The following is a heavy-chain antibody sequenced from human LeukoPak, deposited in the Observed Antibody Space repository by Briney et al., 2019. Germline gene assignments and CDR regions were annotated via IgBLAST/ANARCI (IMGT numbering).Heavy chain of an antibody. CDR3: AKDRTVGASYWYFDL. D-gene: IGHD1-26*01. J-gene: IGHJ2*01. V-gene: IGHV3-23*01. CDR2: ISSSGSGGNT. Sequence: GGSLRLSCVASGVTLSNYAMSWARQAPGEGLEWVSGISSSGSGGNTYYADSVKGRFTISRDSSRNTLFLHMNTLRAEDTAIYYCAKDRTVGASYWYFDLWGRGTLVTVSS. CDR1: GVTLSNYA.